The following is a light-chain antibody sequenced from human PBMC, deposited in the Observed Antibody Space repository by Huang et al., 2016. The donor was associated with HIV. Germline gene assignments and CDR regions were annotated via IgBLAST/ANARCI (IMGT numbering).Light chain of an antibody. CDR3: QQHRNWPIT. Sequence: EIVLTQSPATLSLSPGERATLSCRASQSFSSYLAWFQQKPGQAPRLLIYDASNRATGTPARFSGSGSGTDFTLTISSLEAEDFAVYYCQQHRNWPITFGQGTRLEIK. J-gene: IGKJ5*01. V-gene: IGKV3-11*01. CDR1: QSFSSY. CDR2: DAS.